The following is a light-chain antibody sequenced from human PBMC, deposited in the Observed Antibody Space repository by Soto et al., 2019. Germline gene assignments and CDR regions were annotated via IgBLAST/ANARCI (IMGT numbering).Light chain of an antibody. CDR3: QQHGTSPIT. CDR1: QSVSSN. J-gene: IGKJ5*01. CDR2: GAS. Sequence: EIVLTQSPATLSVSPVEGATLSCRASQSVSSNLAWYQQKPGQAPRLLIYGASSRATGIPDRFSGSGSGTDFTLTISRLEPEDFAVYYCQQHGTSPITFGQGTRLEIK. V-gene: IGKV3-20*01.